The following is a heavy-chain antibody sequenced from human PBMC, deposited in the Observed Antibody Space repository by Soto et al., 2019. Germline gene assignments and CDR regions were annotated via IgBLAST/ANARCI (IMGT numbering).Heavy chain of an antibody. J-gene: IGHJ6*03. CDR2: INHSGST. CDR1: GGSFSGYY. V-gene: IGHV4-34*01. Sequence: QVQLQQWGAGLLKPSETLSLTCAVYGGSFSGYYWSWIRQPPGKGLEWIGEINHSGSTNYNPSLKSRATISVDTSKNQFSLKLRSVTAADTAVYYCAKSSAAYCSGGSCYSFKGNYMDVWGKGTTVTVSS. CDR3: AKSSAAYCSGGSCYSFKGNYMDV. D-gene: IGHD2-15*01.